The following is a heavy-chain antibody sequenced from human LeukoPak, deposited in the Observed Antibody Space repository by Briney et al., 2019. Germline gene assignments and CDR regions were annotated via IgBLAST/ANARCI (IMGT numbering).Heavy chain of an antibody. CDR2: ISSSGSTI. Sequence: PGGSLRLSCAASGFTFSDYYMSWIRQAPGKGLEWVSYISSSGSTIYYADSVKGRFTISRDNAKNSLYLQMNSLRAEDTAVYYCASHYSNPALGWFDPWGQGTLVTVSS. CDR3: ASHYSNPALGWFDP. CDR1: GFTFSDYY. D-gene: IGHD4-11*01. J-gene: IGHJ5*02. V-gene: IGHV3-11*01.